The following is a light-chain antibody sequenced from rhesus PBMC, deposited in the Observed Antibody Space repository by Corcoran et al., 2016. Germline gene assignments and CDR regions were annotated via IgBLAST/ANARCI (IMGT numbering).Light chain of an antibody. CDR1: QDIRSY. V-gene: IGKV1-32*01. CDR3: QQYNSLPLT. Sequence: DIQMTQSPSSLSASVGDRVTITCRASQDIRSYLNWYQKKPGKAPKLMIYNTNRLESGVPSRFRGSGSGTEFTLIISSLQPEDFATYYCQQYNSLPLTFGGGTKVEIK. J-gene: IGKJ4*01. CDR2: NTN.